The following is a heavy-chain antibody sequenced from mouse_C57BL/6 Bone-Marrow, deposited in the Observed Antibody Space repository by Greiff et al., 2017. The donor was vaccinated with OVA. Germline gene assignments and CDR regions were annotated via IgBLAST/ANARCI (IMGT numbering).Heavy chain of an antibody. Sequence: EVMLVESGGGLVKPGGSLKLPCAASGFTFSSYAMSWVRQTPEKRLEWVATISDGGSYTYYPDNVKGRFTISRDNAKNNLYLQMSHLKSEDTAMYYCARDRAAWFAYWGQGTLVTVSA. CDR3: ARDRAAWFAY. V-gene: IGHV5-4*01. CDR1: GFTFSSYA. CDR2: ISDGGSYT. J-gene: IGHJ3*01.